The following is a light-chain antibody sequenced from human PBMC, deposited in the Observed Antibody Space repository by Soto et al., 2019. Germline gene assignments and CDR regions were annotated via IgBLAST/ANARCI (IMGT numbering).Light chain of an antibody. V-gene: IGKV4-1*01. J-gene: IGKJ1*01. CDR2: WAS. Sequence: DIVMTQSPDSLAVSLGDRATINCKSSQSLLDSSKNKNSLVWYQQKPGQPPKVLIYWASTRESGVPDRFSGSGSGTDFTLTISSLQAEDVAVYYCQEYYSDSWTFGQGTKVEIK. CDR1: QSLLDSSKNKNS. CDR3: QEYYSDSWT.